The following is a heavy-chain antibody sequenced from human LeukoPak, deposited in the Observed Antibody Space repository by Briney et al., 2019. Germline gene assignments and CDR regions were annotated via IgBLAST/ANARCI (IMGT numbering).Heavy chain of an antibody. V-gene: IGHV3-30*03. CDR2: ISYDGSNK. D-gene: IGHD6-13*01. J-gene: IGHJ4*02. CDR1: GFTFSSAW. Sequence: GGSLRLSCAASGFTFSSAWMSWVRQAPGKGLEWVAVISYDGSNKYYADSVKGRFTISRDDSKNTLYLQMNSLRAEDTAVYYCAREKEAAAGQTYYFDYWGQGTLVTVSS. CDR3: AREKEAAAGQTYYFDY.